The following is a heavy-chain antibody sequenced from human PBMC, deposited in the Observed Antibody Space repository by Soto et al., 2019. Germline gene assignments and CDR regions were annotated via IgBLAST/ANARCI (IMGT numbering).Heavy chain of an antibody. Sequence: GGSLRLSCAASGFTFSAYAMSWVRQAPGKGLEWVSAISGSGDTTYYANSVKGRFTISRDNSKNTLYLQMNSLRAEDTAVYYCAKGSYRPHDYWGQGTLVTVSS. CDR1: GFTFSAYA. D-gene: IGHD1-26*01. V-gene: IGHV3-23*01. CDR2: ISGSGDTT. J-gene: IGHJ4*02. CDR3: AKGSYRPHDY.